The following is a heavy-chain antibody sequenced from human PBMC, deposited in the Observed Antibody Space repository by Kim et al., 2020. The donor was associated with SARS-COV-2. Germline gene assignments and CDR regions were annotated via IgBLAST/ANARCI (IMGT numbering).Heavy chain of an antibody. J-gene: IGHJ4*02. CDR1: GFTFSSYS. Sequence: GGSLRLSCAASGFTFSSYSMNWVRQAPGKGLEWVSYISSSSSTIYYADSVKGRFTISRDNAKNSLYLQMNSLRDEDTAVYYCAREYYDILTGYYNFDYWGQGTLVTVSS. D-gene: IGHD3-9*01. CDR3: AREYYDILTGYYNFDY. CDR2: ISSSSSTI. V-gene: IGHV3-48*02.